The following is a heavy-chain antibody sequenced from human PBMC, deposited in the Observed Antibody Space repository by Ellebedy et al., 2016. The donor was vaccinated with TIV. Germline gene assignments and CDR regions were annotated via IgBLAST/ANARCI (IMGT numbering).Heavy chain of an antibody. Sequence: SETLSLTCNVSGGSISSYYWSWIRQLPGKGLEWIGYIYYSGSTNYNPSLKSRVTISVDTSKNQFSLKLSSVTAADTAVYYCARSAARSYYYYYYGMDVWGQGTTVTVSS. CDR3: ARSAARSYYYYYYGMDV. CDR2: IYYSGST. CDR1: GGSISSYY. J-gene: IGHJ6*02. V-gene: IGHV4-59*01. D-gene: IGHD6-6*01.